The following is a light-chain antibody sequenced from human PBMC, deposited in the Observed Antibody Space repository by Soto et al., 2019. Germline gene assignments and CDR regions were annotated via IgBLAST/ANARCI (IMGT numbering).Light chain of an antibody. V-gene: IGKV3-20*01. Sequence: EIVLTQSPGTLSLSPGERATLSCRATQTISSNYLAWYRQKPGQAPKLLIHGASTRATGIPDRFSGSGSGTDFTLTISRLEPEDFAVYYCQQYNNWPETFGQGTKVEIK. J-gene: IGKJ1*01. CDR3: QQYNNWPET. CDR2: GAS. CDR1: QTISSNY.